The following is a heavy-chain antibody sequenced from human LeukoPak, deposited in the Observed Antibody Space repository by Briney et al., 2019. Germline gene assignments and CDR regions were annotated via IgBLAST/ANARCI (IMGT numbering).Heavy chain of an antibody. V-gene: IGHV3-11*01. Sequence: GGSLRLSCAASGFTLSDYYMSWLRQAPGKGLEWVSYISSSGSTIYYADSVKGRFTISRDSAENSLYLQMNSLRAEDTAVYYCARACRYYEVRGAYDYWGQGTLVTVSS. CDR2: ISSSGSTI. D-gene: IGHD3-10*01. J-gene: IGHJ4*02. CDR3: ARACRYYEVRGAYDY. CDR1: GFTLSDYY.